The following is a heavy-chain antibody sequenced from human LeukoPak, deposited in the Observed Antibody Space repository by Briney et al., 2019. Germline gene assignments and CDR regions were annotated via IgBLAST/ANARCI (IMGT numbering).Heavy chain of an antibody. CDR2: ISSSGGST. CDR3: VKDGGYSGYEAFGY. J-gene: IGHJ4*02. Sequence: PGGSLRLFCSASGFTFSRYAMHWVRQAPGKGLEYVSAISSSGGSTYYADSVKGRFTISRDNSKNTLYLQMGSLRAEDTAVYYCVKDGGYSGYEAFGYWGQGTLVTVSS. D-gene: IGHD5-12*01. V-gene: IGHV3-64D*06. CDR1: GFTFSRYA.